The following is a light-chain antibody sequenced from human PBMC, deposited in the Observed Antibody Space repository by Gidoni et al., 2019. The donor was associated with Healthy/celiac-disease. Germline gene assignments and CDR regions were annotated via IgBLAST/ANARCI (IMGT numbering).Light chain of an antibody. J-gene: IGLJ2*01. CDR3: SSYTSSSTLDVV. Sequence: QSALTQPASVSGSPGQSITISCTGTSSDVGGYNYVSWYQQHPGKAPKLMSYDVSNRPSGVSNRFSGSKSGNTASLTISGIQAEDEADYYCSSYTSSSTLDVVFGGGTKLTVL. CDR2: DVS. V-gene: IGLV2-14*03. CDR1: SSDVGGYNY.